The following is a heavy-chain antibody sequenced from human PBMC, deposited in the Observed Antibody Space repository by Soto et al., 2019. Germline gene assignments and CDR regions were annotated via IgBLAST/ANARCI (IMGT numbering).Heavy chain of an antibody. D-gene: IGHD3-10*01. J-gene: IGHJ4*02. V-gene: IGHV3-74*01. CDR2: INTDGSST. CDR3: AKRGVDTFGLSY. CDR1: GFTFSSFW. Sequence: EVQLVESGGGLVQPGGSLRLSCAVSGFTFSSFWMHWVRQAPGEGLVWVSRINTDGSSTSYADSGKGRFTISRDNAKNTLYLQMNSLRVEDTDMYYCAKRGVDTFGLSYWGQGTLVTVSS.